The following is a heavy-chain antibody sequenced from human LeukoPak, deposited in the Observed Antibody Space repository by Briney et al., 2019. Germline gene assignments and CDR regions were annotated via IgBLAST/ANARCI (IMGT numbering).Heavy chain of an antibody. CDR2: ISAYNGNT. CDR3: AREDMTPPYYYYGMDV. Sequence: ASVKVPCKASGYTFTSYSISWVRQAPGQGLEWMGWISAYNGNTNYAQKLQGRVTMTTDTSTSTAYMELRSLRSDDTAVYYCAREDMTPPYYYYGMDVWGQGTTVTVSS. V-gene: IGHV1-18*01. CDR1: GYTFTSYS. J-gene: IGHJ6*02.